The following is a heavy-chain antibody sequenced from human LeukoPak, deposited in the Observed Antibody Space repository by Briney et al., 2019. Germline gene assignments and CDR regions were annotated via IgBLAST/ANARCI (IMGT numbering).Heavy chain of an antibody. D-gene: IGHD3-22*01. J-gene: IGHJ4*02. CDR1: GGTFSSYA. CDR3: ARASRDYYDSSGHPIAY. Sequence: ASVKVSCKASGGTFSSYAISWVRQAPGQGLEWMGWISAYNGNTNYAQKLQGRVTMTTDTSTSTAYMELRSLRSDDTAVYYCARASRDYYDSSGHPIAYWGQGTLVTVSS. CDR2: ISAYNGNT. V-gene: IGHV1-18*01.